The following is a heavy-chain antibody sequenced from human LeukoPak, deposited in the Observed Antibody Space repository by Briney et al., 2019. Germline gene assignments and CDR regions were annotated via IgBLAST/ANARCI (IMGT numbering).Heavy chain of an antibody. D-gene: IGHD3-3*01. V-gene: IGHV4-38-2*02. CDR3: ASSGVVITSRHY. Sequence: SETPSLTCTVSGYSISSGYYWGWIRQPPGKGLEWIGSIYHSGSTYYNPSLKSRVTISVDTSKNQFSLKLSSVTAADTAVYYCASSGVVITSRHYWGQGTLVTVSS. CDR1: GYSISSGYY. J-gene: IGHJ4*02. CDR2: IYHSGST.